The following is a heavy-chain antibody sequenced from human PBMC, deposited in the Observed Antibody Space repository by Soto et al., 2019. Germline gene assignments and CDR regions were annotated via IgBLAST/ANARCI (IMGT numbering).Heavy chain of an antibody. CDR3: ARAYGGWSSSSGFNWFDP. Sequence: ASVKVSCKASGYSFSDYHIHWVRQAPGQGLEWLGRINPKSGGTSSAQKFQGWVTMTRDTSISTAYMELSSLRSEDTAVYYCARAYGGWSSSSGFNWFDPWGQGTRVTVSS. CDR2: INPKSGGT. J-gene: IGHJ5*02. CDR1: GYSFSDYH. V-gene: IGHV1-2*04. D-gene: IGHD6-6*01.